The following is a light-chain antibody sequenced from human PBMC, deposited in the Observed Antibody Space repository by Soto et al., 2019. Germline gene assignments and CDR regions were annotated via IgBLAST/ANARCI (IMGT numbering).Light chain of an antibody. CDR2: GAS. Sequence: EVVRTPSPAIMSVSPGERATLSCRASQSVGINVAWYQQKTGQDPRLLIYGASTRATGSPDRFSASGSATEFTLTLRSMQSEELAVYDCQQYNDWPRTVGQGKKGEIK. J-gene: IGKJ1*01. CDR1: QSVGIN. CDR3: QQYNDWPRT. V-gene: IGKV3-15*01.